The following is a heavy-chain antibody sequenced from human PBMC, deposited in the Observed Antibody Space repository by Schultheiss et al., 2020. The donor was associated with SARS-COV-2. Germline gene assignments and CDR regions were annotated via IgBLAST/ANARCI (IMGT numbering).Heavy chain of an antibody. CDR1: GFTFSSYA. CDR2: IKQDGSEK. D-gene: IGHD2-15*01. Sequence: GESLKISCAASGFTFSSYAMSWVRQAPGKGLEWVANIKQDGSEKYYVDSVKGRFTISRDNANNSLYLQMNSLRAEDTAVYYCARHGDPFEMDPLLLSHYGMDVWGQGTTVTVSS. V-gene: IGHV3-7*01. J-gene: IGHJ6*02. CDR3: ARHGDPFEMDPLLLSHYGMDV.